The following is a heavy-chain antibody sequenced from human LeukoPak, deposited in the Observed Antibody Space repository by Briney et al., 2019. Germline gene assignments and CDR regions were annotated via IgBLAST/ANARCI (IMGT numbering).Heavy chain of an antibody. J-gene: IGHJ4*02. D-gene: IGHD4-23*01. CDR3: ARVAGGGNSGY. CDR1: GGSFSGYY. V-gene: IGHV4-34*01. Sequence: SSETLSLTCAVYGGSFSGYYWSWIRQPPGKGLEWVGGISHSGSTNYNPSLKSRVTISVDTSKNQFSLKLISVTAADTAVYYCARVAGGGNSGYWGQGSLVTVSS. CDR2: ISHSGST.